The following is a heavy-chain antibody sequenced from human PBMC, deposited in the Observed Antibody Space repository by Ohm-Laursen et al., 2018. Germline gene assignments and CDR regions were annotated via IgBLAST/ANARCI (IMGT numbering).Heavy chain of an antibody. D-gene: IGHD3-22*01. CDR2: IRSNAYGGTT. CDR1: GFSFGDYA. J-gene: IGHJ4*02. CDR3: TRAVRQIVAYGDFDH. V-gene: IGHV3-49*04. Sequence: SLRLSCSASGFSFGDYAMSWVRQAPGKGLEWPGFIRSNAYGGTTEYAASVKGRITISRDDSKSIAYLQMNSLKAEDTAVYYCTRAVRQIVAYGDFDHWGQGTLVTVSS.